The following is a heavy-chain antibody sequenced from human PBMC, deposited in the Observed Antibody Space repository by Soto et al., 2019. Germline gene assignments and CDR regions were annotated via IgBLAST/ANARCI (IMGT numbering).Heavy chain of an antibody. CDR3: ARRAITFRGVIVRYGMDV. J-gene: IGHJ6*02. D-gene: IGHD3-16*02. CDR2: IYYSGST. CDR1: GGSISSYY. V-gene: IGHV4-59*08. Sequence: SETLSLTCTVSGGSISSYYWSWIRQPPGKGLEWIGYIYYSGSTNYNPSLKSRVTISVDTSKNQFSLKLSSVTAADTAVYYCARRAITFRGVIVRYGMDVWGQGTTVTVSS.